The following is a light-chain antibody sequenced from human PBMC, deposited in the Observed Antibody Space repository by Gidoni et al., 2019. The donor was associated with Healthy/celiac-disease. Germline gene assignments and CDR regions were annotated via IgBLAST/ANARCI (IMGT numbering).Light chain of an antibody. V-gene: IGLV3-9*01. CDR3: QVWDSSSAV. J-gene: IGLJ2*01. CDR1: NIGSKN. Sequence: SYELTQPLSVSVALGQTARITCGGNNIGSKNVHWYQQKPGQAPVVVMYRDSNRPSGIPERFSGSNSGNTATLTISRAQAGDEADYYCQVWDSSSAVFGGGTKLTVL. CDR2: RDS.